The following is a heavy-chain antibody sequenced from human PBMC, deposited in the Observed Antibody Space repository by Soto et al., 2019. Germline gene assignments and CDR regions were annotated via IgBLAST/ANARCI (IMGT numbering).Heavy chain of an antibody. CDR1: GDSVSSNSAA. D-gene: IGHD1-26*01. V-gene: IGHV6-1*01. CDR2: TYYRSKWYN. CDR3: ARDGVGATRADSGNYYYGMDV. Sequence: PSQTLSLTCVISGDSVSSNSAAWNWIRQSPSRSLERLGRTYYRSKWYNDYAVSVKSRTTINPDTSKNQFSLYLNSVTPEDTAVYYCARDGVGATRADSGNYYYGMDVWGQGTTVTVSS. J-gene: IGHJ6*02.